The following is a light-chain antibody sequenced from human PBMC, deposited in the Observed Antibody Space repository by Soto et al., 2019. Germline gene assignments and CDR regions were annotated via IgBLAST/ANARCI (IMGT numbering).Light chain of an antibody. V-gene: IGLV2-14*01. CDR3: SSYTSTTSYV. Sequence: QSALTQPAWVSGSPGQSITISCTGTITAVGGYNFVSWYQQHPGKAPKLIFSEVSNRPSGVSYRFSGSKSGNTASLTISGLQADDEADYYCSSYTSTTSYVFGTGTKVTVL. CDR1: ITAVGGYNF. J-gene: IGLJ1*01. CDR2: EVS.